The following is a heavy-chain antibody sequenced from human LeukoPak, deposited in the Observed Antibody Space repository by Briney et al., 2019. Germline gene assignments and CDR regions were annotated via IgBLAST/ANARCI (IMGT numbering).Heavy chain of an antibody. CDR1: GGSFSGYY. CDR3: ARGQYSSGWYPYYYYYYYMDV. D-gene: IGHD6-19*01. Sequence: SETLSLTCAVYGGSFSGYYWSWIRQPPGKGLEWIGEINHSGSTNYNPSLKSRVTISVDTSKNQFSLKLSSVTAADTAVYYCARGQYSSGWYPYYYYYYYMDVWGKGTTVTVSS. CDR2: INHSGST. J-gene: IGHJ6*03. V-gene: IGHV4-34*01.